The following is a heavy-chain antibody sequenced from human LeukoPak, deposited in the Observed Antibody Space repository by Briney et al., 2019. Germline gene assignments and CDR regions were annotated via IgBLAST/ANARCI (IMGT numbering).Heavy chain of an antibody. J-gene: IGHJ4*02. V-gene: IGHV3-7*01. Sequence: GGSLRLSCAASGFTFSSYWMSWVRQAPGKGLEWVANIKQDGSEKYYVDSVKGRFTISRDNAKNSMSLQMNSLRAEDTAVYYCTREGILAGVDYWGQGILVTVSS. CDR1: GFTFSSYW. D-gene: IGHD6-13*01. CDR3: TREGILAGVDY. CDR2: IKQDGSEK.